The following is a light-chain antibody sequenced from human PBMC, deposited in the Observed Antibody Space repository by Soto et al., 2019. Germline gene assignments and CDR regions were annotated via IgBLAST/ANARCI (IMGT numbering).Light chain of an antibody. CDR2: LNNDGSH. V-gene: IGLV4-69*01. CDR1: SGHSSYA. J-gene: IGLJ3*02. CDR3: QTWATGVWV. Sequence: QPVLTQAPSASASLGASVKLTCTLSSGHSSYAIAWHQQQPEKGPRFLMKLNNDGSHIKGDGIPDRFSGSSSGAERYLTISSLQSEDEADYYCQTWATGVWVFGGGTKLTVL.